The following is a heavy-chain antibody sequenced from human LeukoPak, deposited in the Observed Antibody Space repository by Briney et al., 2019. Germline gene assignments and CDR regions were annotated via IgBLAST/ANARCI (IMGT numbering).Heavy chain of an antibody. D-gene: IGHD6-13*01. V-gene: IGHV7-4-1*02. CDR1: GYTFTSYA. CDR3: ARDSRYSSSSDPGRFDP. Sequence: ASVKVSCKASGYTFTSYAMNWVRQAPGQGLEWMGWINTNTGNPTYAQGFTGRFVFSLDTSVSTAYLQISSLKAEDTAVYYCARDSRYSSSSDPGRFDPWGQGTTVTISS. J-gene: IGHJ5*02. CDR2: INTNTGNP.